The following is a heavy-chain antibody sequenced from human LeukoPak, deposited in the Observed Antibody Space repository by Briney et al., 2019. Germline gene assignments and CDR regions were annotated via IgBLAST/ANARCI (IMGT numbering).Heavy chain of an antibody. CDR3: AMSVEMPPIPSFDY. V-gene: IGHV1-3*01. J-gene: IGHJ4*02. CDR2: VSAANNP. CDR1: GYIFTPHH. Sequence: ASVTVSCTTSGYIFTPHHIHWMRQAPGQGLELLGWVSAANNPEYSQKFQGRVVITRDASATTSYLELNSLRSEDTAVYYCAMSVEMPPIPSFDYWGQGTLVTVSS. D-gene: IGHD5-24*01.